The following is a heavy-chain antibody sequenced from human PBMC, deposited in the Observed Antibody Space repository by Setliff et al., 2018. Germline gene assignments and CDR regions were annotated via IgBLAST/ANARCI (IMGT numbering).Heavy chain of an antibody. D-gene: IGHD7-27*01. CDR1: GGSFSGYY. CDR3: VRDLHWGFDY. J-gene: IGHJ4*02. V-gene: IGHV3-11*04. CDR2: IRNDGATT. Sequence: LSLTCAVYGGSFSGYYWSWIRQPPGKGLEWLSNIRNDGATTSYADSVKGRFTISRDNVKNSLFLQMNSLRAEDTAVYYCVRDLHWGFDYWGLGTLVTVSS.